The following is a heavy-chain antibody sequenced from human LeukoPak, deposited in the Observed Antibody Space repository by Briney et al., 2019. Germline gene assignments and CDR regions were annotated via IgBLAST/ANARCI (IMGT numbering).Heavy chain of an antibody. CDR1: GFTVSSTY. CDR2: IYSSGST. CDR3: ARDSSSFPNYFDF. D-gene: IGHD3-3*02. Sequence: GGSLRLSCAASGFTVSSTYMSWVRQAPGQGREWVSLIYSSGSTFYADSVQGRLTVSRDNSKNTLYLQMNSLRAEDTAMYYCARDSSSFPNYFDFWGQGTLVTVSS. V-gene: IGHV3-53*01. J-gene: IGHJ4*02.